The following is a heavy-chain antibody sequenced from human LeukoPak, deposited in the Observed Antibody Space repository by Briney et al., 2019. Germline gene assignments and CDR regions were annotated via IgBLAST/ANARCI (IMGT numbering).Heavy chain of an antibody. V-gene: IGHV4-59*08. CDR3: ARLPQQQVVSYYYYGMDV. D-gene: IGHD6-13*01. J-gene: IGHJ6*02. CDR1: GGSISSYY. Sequence: SETLSLTCTASGGSISSYYWSWIRQPPGKGLEWIGYIYYSGSTTYNPSLKSRVTISVDTSKNQFSLKLSSVTAADTAVYYCARLPQQQVVSYYYYGMDVWGQGTTVTVSS. CDR2: IYYSGST.